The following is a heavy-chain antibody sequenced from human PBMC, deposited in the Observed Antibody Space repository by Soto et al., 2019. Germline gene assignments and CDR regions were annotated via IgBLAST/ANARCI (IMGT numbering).Heavy chain of an antibody. Sequence: QVQLVESGGGVVQPGRSLRLSCAASGFTFNTFVMHWVRQAPGKGLEWVAVISFDGSDKYYAASVKGRFAISRDNSKSTLYLRMNSLRPEDTAIYYCARGAGLHKYYFDYWGQGTLVTVSS. CDR2: ISFDGSDK. CDR1: GFTFNTFV. J-gene: IGHJ4*02. CDR3: ARGAGLHKYYFDY. V-gene: IGHV3-30*09.